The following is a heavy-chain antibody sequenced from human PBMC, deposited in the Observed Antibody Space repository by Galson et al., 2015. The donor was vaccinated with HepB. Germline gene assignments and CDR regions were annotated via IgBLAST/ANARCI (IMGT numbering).Heavy chain of an antibody. CDR3: ARIPVGGLPC. Sequence: SLRLFCAASGFTVSSNYMSWVRQAPGKGLEWVSYISSSSSTIYYADSVKGRFTISRDNAKNSLYLQMSSLRDEDTAVYYCARIPVGGLPCWGQGTLVTVSS. V-gene: IGHV3-48*02. CDR2: ISSSSSTI. CDR1: GFTVSSNY. D-gene: IGHD3-10*01. J-gene: IGHJ4*02.